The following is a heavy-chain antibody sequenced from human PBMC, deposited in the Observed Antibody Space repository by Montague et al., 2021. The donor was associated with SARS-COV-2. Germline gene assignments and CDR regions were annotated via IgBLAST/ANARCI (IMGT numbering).Heavy chain of an antibody. J-gene: IGHJ5*02. CDR2: IFYSGST. Sequence: SETLSLTCTVSGGSISSSCYYWGWIRQPPGKGLEWIGCIFYSGSTYYNPSLKSRVTISVDKSKNQFSLKLTSVTAADTAVYYCARSISLYDFWSGYYQGWFDPGGQGTLVTVSS. CDR3: ARSISLYDFWSGYYQGWFDP. D-gene: IGHD3-3*01. CDR1: GGSISSSCYY. V-gene: IGHV4-39*01.